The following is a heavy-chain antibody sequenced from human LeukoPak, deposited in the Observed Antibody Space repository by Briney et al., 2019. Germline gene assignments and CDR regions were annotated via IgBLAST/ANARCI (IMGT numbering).Heavy chain of an antibody. CDR3: AGDFWSGYYFRD. CDR1: GGSFSGYY. J-gene: IGHJ4*02. D-gene: IGHD3-3*01. CDR2: INHSGST. Sequence: SETLSLTCAVYGGSFSGYYWSWIRQPPGKGQEWIGEINHSGSTYYNPSLKSRVTISVDTSKNQFSLKLSSVTAADTAVYYCAGDFWSGYYFRDWGQGTLVTVSS. V-gene: IGHV4-34*01.